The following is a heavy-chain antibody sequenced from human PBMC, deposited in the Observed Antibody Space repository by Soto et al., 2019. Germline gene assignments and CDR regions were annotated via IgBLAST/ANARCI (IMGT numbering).Heavy chain of an antibody. CDR2: VNPNGGST. J-gene: IGHJ4*02. CDR1: GYTFRTYY. D-gene: IGHD3-10*01. V-gene: IGHV1-46*01. CDR3: ARALSGSYSHFDH. Sequence: AASVKVSCKTSGYTFRTYYMHWVRQAPGQGLEWMGMVNPNGGSTIYAQKFRGRVTMTPDTSTSTVYMELSSLTSDDRAVYYCARALSGSYSHFDHWGQGTLVTVSS.